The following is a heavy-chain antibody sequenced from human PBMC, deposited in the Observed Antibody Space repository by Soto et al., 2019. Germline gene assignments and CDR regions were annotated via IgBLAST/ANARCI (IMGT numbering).Heavy chain of an antibody. Sequence: SETLSLTCTVSGGSISSSSYYWGWIRQPPGKGLEWIGSIYYSGSTYYNPSLKSRVTISVDTSKNQFSLKLSSVTAADTAVYYCAIGTTVSFDYWGQGTLVTVSS. CDR2: IYYSGST. V-gene: IGHV4-39*01. CDR3: AIGTTVSFDY. CDR1: GGSISSSSYY. J-gene: IGHJ4*02. D-gene: IGHD4-17*01.